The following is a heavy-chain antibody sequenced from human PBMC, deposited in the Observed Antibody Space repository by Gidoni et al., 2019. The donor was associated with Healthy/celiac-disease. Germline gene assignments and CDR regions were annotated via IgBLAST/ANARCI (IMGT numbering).Heavy chain of an antibody. D-gene: IGHD3-10*01. CDR1: GYTFTSYY. CDR3: ASVSVRGVIIGNDY. J-gene: IGHJ4*02. V-gene: IGHV1-46*01. Sequence: QVQLVLSGAEVKKPGASVKVSCKTSGYTFTSYYMHWVRQAPGQGLECMGIINPRGGSTSYAQKFQGRVTMTRDTSTSTVYMELSSLRSEDTAVYYCASVSVRGVIIGNDYWGQGTLVTVSS. CDR2: INPRGGST.